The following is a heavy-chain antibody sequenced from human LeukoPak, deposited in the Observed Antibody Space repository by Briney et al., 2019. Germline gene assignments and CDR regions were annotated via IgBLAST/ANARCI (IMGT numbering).Heavy chain of an antibody. V-gene: IGHV4-59*08. Sequence: SETLSLTRTVSGVSITTYHWTWIRQSPGKGLEWIGYLDYNGSPKYNPSLRSRVIISGDMSKNQFSLKLSSVTAADTAVYYCARPVYSTGYYFDYWGQGTLVTVSS. J-gene: IGHJ4*02. D-gene: IGHD6-25*01. CDR1: GVSITTYH. CDR3: ARPVYSTGYYFDY. CDR2: LDYNGSP.